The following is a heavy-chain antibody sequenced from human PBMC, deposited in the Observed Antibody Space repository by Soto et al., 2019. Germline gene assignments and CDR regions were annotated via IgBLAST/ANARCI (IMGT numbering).Heavy chain of an antibody. J-gene: IGHJ4*02. Sequence: ASVKVSCKTSGYTFTTFAVHWVRQAPGQRLEWMGWINAGNGNTKYSPKFQGRVTITRDTSASTAYMELSSLKSEDTAVYYCARPAEYSRSWFPGYFDYWGQGTLVTVSS. CDR2: INAGNGNT. V-gene: IGHV1-3*01. CDR1: GYTFTTFA. CDR3: ARPAEYSRSWFPGYFDY. D-gene: IGHD6-13*01.